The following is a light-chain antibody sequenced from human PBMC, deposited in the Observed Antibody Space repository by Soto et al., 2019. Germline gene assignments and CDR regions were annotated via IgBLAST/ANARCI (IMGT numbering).Light chain of an antibody. V-gene: IGLV1-44*01. CDR3: SAWDATLYGPV. CDR2: TSN. J-gene: IGLJ2*01. CDR1: RSNVGTYP. Sequence: QSVLTQPHSASGTPGRRVSISCSGGRSNVGTYPVNWYQQQLPGTAPKLLIKTSNQRPSGVPDRFSAAKSGTSASLAISGLQSEDGATYYFSAWDATLYGPVFGAGTKLTVL.